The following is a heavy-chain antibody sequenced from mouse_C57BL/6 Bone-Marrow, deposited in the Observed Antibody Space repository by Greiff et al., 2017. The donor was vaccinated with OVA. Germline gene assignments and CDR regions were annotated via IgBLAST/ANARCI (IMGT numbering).Heavy chain of an antibody. D-gene: IGHD2-5*01. CDR2: IYPGSGST. J-gene: IGHJ2*01. CDR3: ARYGYSNYYFDY. Sequence: QVQLQQPGAELVKPGASVKMSCKASGYTFTSYWITWVKQRPVQGLEWIGDIYPGSGSTNYNEKFKSKATLTVDTSSSTAYMQLSSLTSEDSAVYYCARYGYSNYYFDYWGQGTTLTVSS. V-gene: IGHV1-55*01. CDR1: GYTFTSYW.